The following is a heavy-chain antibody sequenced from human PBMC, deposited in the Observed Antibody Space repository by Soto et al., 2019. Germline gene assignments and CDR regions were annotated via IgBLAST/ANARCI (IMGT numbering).Heavy chain of an antibody. J-gene: IGHJ6*02. Sequence: LRLSCAASGFTFSSYGMHWVRQAPGKGLEWVAVISYDGSNKYYADSVKGRFTISRDNSKNTLYLQMNSLRAEDTAVYYCAKDQSSGGSWYYGMDVWGQGTTVTVSS. CDR3: AKDQSSGGSWYYGMDV. CDR2: ISYDGSNK. CDR1: GFTFSSYG. D-gene: IGHD2-15*01. V-gene: IGHV3-30*18.